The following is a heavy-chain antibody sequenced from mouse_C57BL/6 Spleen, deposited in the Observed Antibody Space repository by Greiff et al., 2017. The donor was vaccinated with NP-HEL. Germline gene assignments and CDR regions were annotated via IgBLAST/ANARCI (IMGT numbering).Heavy chain of an antibody. J-gene: IGHJ1*03. Sequence: QVQLKQSGPELVKPGASVKISCKASGYAFSSSWMNWVKQRPGKGLEWIGRIYPGDGDTNYNGKFKGKATLTADKSSSTAYMQLSSLTSEDSAVYFCARAYGNYLAFDVWGTGTTVTVSS. CDR1: GYAFSSSW. CDR3: ARAYGNYLAFDV. D-gene: IGHD2-1*01. CDR2: IYPGDGDT. V-gene: IGHV1-82*01.